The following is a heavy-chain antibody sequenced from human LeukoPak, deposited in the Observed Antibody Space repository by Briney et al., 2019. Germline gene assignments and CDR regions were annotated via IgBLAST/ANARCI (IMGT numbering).Heavy chain of an antibody. Sequence: GGSLRLSCVASGFTFSSYEMNWVRQAPGKGLECISYISSSGSTILYADSVKGRFTVSRDTAKNSLYLQMNSLRAEDTAVYYCTRTYYDILTGTNWFDPWGQGTLVTVSS. CDR2: ISSSGSTI. V-gene: IGHV3-48*03. CDR3: TRTYYDILTGTNWFDP. D-gene: IGHD3-9*01. J-gene: IGHJ5*02. CDR1: GFTFSSYE.